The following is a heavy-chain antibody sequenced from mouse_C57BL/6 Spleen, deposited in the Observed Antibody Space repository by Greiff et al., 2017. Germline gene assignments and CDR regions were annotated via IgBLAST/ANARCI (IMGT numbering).Heavy chain of an antibody. D-gene: IGHD2-4*01. Sequence: QVQLQQPGAELVKPGASVKMSCKASGYTFTSYWITWVKQRPGQGLEWIGDIYPGSGSTNYNEKFKSKATLTVDTSSSTAYMQLSSLTSEDSAVYYCARGIYYDYDVYAMDYWGQGTTLTVSS. J-gene: IGHJ2*01. CDR1: GYTFTSYW. CDR3: ARGIYYDYDVYAMDY. CDR2: IYPGSGST. V-gene: IGHV1-55*01.